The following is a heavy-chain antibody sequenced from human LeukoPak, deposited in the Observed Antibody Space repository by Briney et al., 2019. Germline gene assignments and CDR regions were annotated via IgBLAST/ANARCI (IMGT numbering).Heavy chain of an antibody. CDR2: MNPNSGNT. V-gene: IGHV1-8*01. D-gene: IGHD7-27*01. CDR3: AIWGSLHYFDY. CDR1: GCTFTSYD. Sequence: ASVKVSCKASGCTFTSYDINWVRQAPGQGLEWMGWMNPNSGNTGYAQKFQGRVTMTRNTSISTAYMELSSLRSEDTAVYYCAIWGSLHYFDYWGQGTLVTVSS. J-gene: IGHJ4*02.